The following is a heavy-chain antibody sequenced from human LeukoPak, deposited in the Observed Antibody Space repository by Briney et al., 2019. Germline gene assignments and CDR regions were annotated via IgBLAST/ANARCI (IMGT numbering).Heavy chain of an antibody. D-gene: IGHD5-12*01. CDR2: IYYSGST. CDR1: GGSISSYY. CDR3: ARRRVGYGWFDP. J-gene: IGHJ5*02. Sequence: SETLSLTCTVSGGSISSYYWSWIRQPPGKGLEWIGYIYYSGSTNYNPSLKSRVTISVDTSKNQFSLKLSSVTAADTAVYYCARRRVGYGWFDPWGQGTLVTVSS. V-gene: IGHV4-59*01.